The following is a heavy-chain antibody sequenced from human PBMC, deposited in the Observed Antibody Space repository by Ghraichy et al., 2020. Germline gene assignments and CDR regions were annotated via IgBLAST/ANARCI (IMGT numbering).Heavy chain of an antibody. CDR3: AHLNFYYSDSSGYQLERTTFDY. CDR2: IYWDDDK. D-gene: IGHD3-22*01. V-gene: IGHV2-5*02. CDR1: GFSLSTNGVC. J-gene: IGHJ4*02. Sequence: SGPTLVKPTQTLTLTCTFSGFSLSTNGVCVGWFRQPPGKALEWIALIYWDDDKRFSPSLKSRLTITKDTSKNHVVLTMTNMDPVDTATHYCAHLNFYYSDSSGYQLERTTFDYWGQGTLVTVSS.